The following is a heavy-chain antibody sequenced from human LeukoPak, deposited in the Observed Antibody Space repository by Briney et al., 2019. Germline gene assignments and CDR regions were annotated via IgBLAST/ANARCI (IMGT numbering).Heavy chain of an antibody. V-gene: IGHV3-30*02. CDR3: TSPTSLGF. CDR1: GFTFTSYG. Sequence: PGGSLRLSCAASGFTFTSYGMHWVRQAPGKGLEWVAFVRYDQVNKYYADSVKGRFTISRDNSKNTLYLQMNSLRPDDTAVYYCTSPTSLGFCGHGTLVTVSS. J-gene: IGHJ4*01. D-gene: IGHD3-10*01. CDR2: VRYDQVNK.